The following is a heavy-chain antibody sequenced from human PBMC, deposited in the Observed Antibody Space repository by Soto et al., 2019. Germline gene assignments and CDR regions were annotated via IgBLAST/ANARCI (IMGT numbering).Heavy chain of an antibody. D-gene: IGHD2-2*01. CDR2: IIPIFGTA. CDR1: GGTFSSYA. V-gene: IGHV1-69*13. J-gene: IGHJ6*03. Sequence: SVKVSCKASGGTFSSYAISWVRQAPGQGLEWMGGIIPIFGTANYAQKFQGRVTITADESTSTAYMELSSLRSEDTAVYYCARGYCSSTSCSAGYYYYYMDVWGKGTTVTVSS. CDR3: ARGYCSSTSCSAGYYYYYMDV.